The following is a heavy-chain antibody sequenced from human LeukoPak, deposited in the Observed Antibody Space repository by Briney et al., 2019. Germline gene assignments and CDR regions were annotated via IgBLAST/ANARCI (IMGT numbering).Heavy chain of an antibody. V-gene: IGHV3-9*01. CDR3: AKDIGYSGYDSAFDI. CDR1: GFTFDDYA. J-gene: IGHJ3*02. CDR2: ISWNSGSI. Sequence: GGSLRLSCAASGFTFDDYAMHWVRHAPGKGLEWVSGISWNSGSIGYADSVKGRFTISRDNAKNSLYLQMNSLRAEDTALYYCAKDIGYSGYDSAFDIWGQGTMVTVSS. D-gene: IGHD5-12*01.